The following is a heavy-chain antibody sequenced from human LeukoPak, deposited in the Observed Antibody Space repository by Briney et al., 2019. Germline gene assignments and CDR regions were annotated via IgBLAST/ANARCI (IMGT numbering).Heavy chain of an antibody. Sequence: SETLSLTCTVSGGSIGSYYWSWIRQPPGKGLEWIAYIYSSGHTNYNPSLKSRVTMSLDTSKNQFSLKLSSVTAADTAVYYCARGFYGHFDYWGQGTLVTVSS. CDR3: ARGFYGHFDY. CDR1: GGSIGSYY. D-gene: IGHD4-17*01. J-gene: IGHJ4*02. CDR2: IYSSGHT. V-gene: IGHV4-59*12.